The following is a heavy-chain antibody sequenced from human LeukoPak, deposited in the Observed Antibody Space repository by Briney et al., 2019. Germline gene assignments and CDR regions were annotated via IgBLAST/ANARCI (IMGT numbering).Heavy chain of an antibody. D-gene: IGHD2-2*01. CDR1: GGSISSYY. J-gene: IGHJ3*02. CDR2: IYTSGST. Sequence: SETLSLTCTVSGGSISSYYWSWIRQPAGKGLEWIGRIYTSGSTNYNPSLKSRVTMSVDTSKNQFSLKLSSVTAADTAAYYCARGPCSSTSCPSRGAFDIWGQGTMVTVSS. CDR3: ARGPCSSTSCPSRGAFDI. V-gene: IGHV4-4*07.